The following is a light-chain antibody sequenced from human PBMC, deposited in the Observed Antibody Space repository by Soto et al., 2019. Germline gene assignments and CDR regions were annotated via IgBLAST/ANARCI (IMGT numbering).Light chain of an antibody. V-gene: IGKV1-9*01. CDR3: QHYNSYSEA. CDR2: DAS. Sequence: DVQLTQSPSFMSASVGDRVSITCRASQGISTFLAWYQQHPGTAPKRLIYDASNLQSGVPSRFSGSGSGTEFTLTISSLQPEDFTTYYCQHYNSYSEAFGQGTKVDIK. CDR1: QGISTF. J-gene: IGKJ1*01.